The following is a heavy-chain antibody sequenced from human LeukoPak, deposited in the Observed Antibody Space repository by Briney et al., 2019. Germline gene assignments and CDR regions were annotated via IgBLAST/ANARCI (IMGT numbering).Heavy chain of an antibody. CDR1: GFTFSTYG. CDR3: AKDLSGGEPQGLDAFDI. D-gene: IGHD1-14*01. CDR2: IRTDGSNE. Sequence: VGSLRLSCAASGFTFSTYGMHWVPQAPGKGLEWAAFIRTDGSNEYYAASVKGRFTISRDNSKNMLYLQMNSLRADDTAVYYCAKDLSGGEPQGLDAFDIWGQGTMVTVSS. V-gene: IGHV3-30*02. J-gene: IGHJ3*02.